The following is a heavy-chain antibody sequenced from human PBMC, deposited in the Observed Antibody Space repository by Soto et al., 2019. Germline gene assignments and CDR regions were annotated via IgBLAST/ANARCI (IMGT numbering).Heavy chain of an antibody. CDR1: GGTFSSYT. V-gene: IGHV1-69*02. CDR2: IIPILGIA. D-gene: IGHD3-9*01. CDR3: ARAITYDILTRGPGEYFDY. J-gene: IGHJ4*02. Sequence: SVKVSCKASGGTFSSYTISWVRQAPGQGLEWMGRIIPILGIANYAQKFQGRVTITADKSTSTAYMELSSLRSEDTAVYYCARAITYDILTRGPGEYFDYWGQGTLVTVSS.